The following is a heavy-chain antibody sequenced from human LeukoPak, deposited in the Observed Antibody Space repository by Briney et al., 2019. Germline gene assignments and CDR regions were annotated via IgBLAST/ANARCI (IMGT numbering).Heavy chain of an antibody. CDR1: GYTFTSYG. D-gene: IGHD5-24*01. J-gene: IGHJ6*02. CDR3: ARENGDGYNRYYYYGMDV. CDR2: ISAYNGNT. V-gene: IGHV1-18*01. Sequence: ASVKVSCKASGYTFTSYGISWVRQAPGQGFEWMGWISAYNGNTNYAQKLQGRVTMTTDTSTSTAYMELRSLRSDDTAVYYCARENGDGYNRYYYYGMDVWGQGTTVTVSS.